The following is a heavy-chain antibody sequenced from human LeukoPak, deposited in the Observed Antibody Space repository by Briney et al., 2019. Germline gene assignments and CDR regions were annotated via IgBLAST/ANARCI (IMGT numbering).Heavy chain of an antibody. CDR1: GGSNSSYY. D-gene: IGHD5-18*01. Sequence: SETLLLTCTVSGGSNSSYYWSWIRQPAEKGVEWIGRFYTSGSTNYNPSLKSRVTMSVDTSKNQFPLKLTSVTAADTAVYYCATTMKSYGSRNDAFDIWGQGTMVTVSS. CDR3: ATTMKSYGSRNDAFDI. J-gene: IGHJ3*02. CDR2: FYTSGST. V-gene: IGHV4-4*07.